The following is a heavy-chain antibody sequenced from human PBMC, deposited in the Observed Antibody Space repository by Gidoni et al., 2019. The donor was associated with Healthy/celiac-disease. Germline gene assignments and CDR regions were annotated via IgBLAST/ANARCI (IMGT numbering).Heavy chain of an antibody. J-gene: IGHJ6*03. D-gene: IGHD4-17*01. CDR1: GGSCSGYY. Sequence: QVQLQQWGAGLLKPSETLSLTCAVYGGSCSGYYWSWIRQPPGKGLEWIGAFNHSGSTNYTPSLKSRVTISVDTSKHQFSLKLSSVTAADTAVYYCARGRSTTVTTRYYMDVWGKGTTVTVSS. V-gene: IGHV4-34*01. CDR3: ARGRSTTVTTRYYMDV. CDR2: FNHSGST.